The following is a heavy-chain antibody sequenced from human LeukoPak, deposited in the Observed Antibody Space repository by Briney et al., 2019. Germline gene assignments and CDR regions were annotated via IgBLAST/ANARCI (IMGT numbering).Heavy chain of an antibody. CDR1: GYTFSTYA. D-gene: IGHD3-22*01. Sequence: ASVKVSCKASGYTFSTYAMNWVRQAPGQGLEWMGWMNPNSGNTGYAQKFQGRVTITRNTSISTAYMELSSLRSEDTAVYYCARDYDSSGYYYDAFDIWGQGTMATVSS. V-gene: IGHV1-8*03. CDR3: ARDYDSSGYYYDAFDI. CDR2: MNPNSGNT. J-gene: IGHJ3*02.